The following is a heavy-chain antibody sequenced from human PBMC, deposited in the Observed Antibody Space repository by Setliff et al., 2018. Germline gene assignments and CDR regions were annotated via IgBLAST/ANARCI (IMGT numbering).Heavy chain of an antibody. V-gene: IGHV3-15*01. Sequence: KTGGSLRLSCAASGFTFSNAWMSWVRQAPGKGLEWVGRIKSKTDGGTTGYAAPVKGRFTISRDDSKNTLYLQMNSLRAEDAAVYYCARVSQPFIWFGELPDYWGQGTLVTVSS. J-gene: IGHJ4*02. CDR2: IKSKTDGGTT. CDR3: ARVSQPFIWFGELPDY. CDR1: GFTFSNAW. D-gene: IGHD3-10*01.